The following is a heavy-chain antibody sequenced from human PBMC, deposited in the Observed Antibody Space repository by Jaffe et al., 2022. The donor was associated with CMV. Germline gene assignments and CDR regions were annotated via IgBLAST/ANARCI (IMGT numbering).Heavy chain of an antibody. D-gene: IGHD2-15*01. Sequence: QVTLRESGPALVKPTQTLTLTCTFSGFSLSTSGMCVSWIRQPPGKALEWLARIDWDDDKYYSTSLKTRLTISKDTSKNQVVLTMTNMDPVDTATYYCARCLRGAATCWFDPWGQGTLVTVSS. J-gene: IGHJ5*02. CDR1: GFSLSTSGMC. V-gene: IGHV2-70*15. CDR3: ARCLRGAATCWFDP. CDR2: IDWDDDK.